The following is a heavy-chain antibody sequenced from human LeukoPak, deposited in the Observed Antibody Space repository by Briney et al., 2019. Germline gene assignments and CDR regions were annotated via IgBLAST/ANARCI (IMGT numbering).Heavy chain of an antibody. J-gene: IGHJ2*01. V-gene: IGHV4-39*07. CDR2: IYYSGST. CDR3: ARDPGGGTYGDLDWYFDL. D-gene: IGHD4-17*01. CDR1: GGSISSSSYY. Sequence: SSETLSLTCTVSGGSISSSSYYWGWIRQPPGKGLEWIGSIYYSGSTYYNPSLKSRVTISVDTSKNQFSLKLSSVTAADTAVYYCARDPGGGTYGDLDWYFDLWGRGTLVTVSS.